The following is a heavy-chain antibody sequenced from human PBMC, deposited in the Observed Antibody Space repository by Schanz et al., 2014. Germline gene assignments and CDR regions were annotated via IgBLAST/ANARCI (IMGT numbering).Heavy chain of an antibody. J-gene: IGHJ4*02. CDR2: INSDGTKR. Sequence: EVQLLESGGGLVQPGGSLRLSCAASGFNFSDYAMCWVRQAPGKGLEWVAFINSDGTKRFYADSVKGRFTISRDNSRDTVYLQMNSLRADDTAMYYCARWFLIRGVILDSWGQGTLVTVSS. CDR3: ARWFLIRGVILDS. V-gene: IGHV3-23*03. CDR1: GFNFSDYA. D-gene: IGHD3-10*01.